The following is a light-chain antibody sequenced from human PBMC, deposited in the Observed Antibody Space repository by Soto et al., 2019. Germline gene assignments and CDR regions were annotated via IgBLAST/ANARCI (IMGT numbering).Light chain of an antibody. Sequence: VLTQCPVTLSLSPGERATLSCRASQTVGNNYLAWYQQKPGQAPRLLIYGASSRATGIPDRFSGSGSGTDFTLTISRLEPEDFAVYYCQQYGSSPLTFGGGTKVDI. J-gene: IGKJ4*01. CDR2: GAS. CDR1: QTVGNNY. CDR3: QQYGSSPLT. V-gene: IGKV3-20*01.